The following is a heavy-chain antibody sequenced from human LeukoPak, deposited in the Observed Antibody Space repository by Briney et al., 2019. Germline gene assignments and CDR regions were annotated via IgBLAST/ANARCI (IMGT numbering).Heavy chain of an antibody. V-gene: IGHV4-59*01. D-gene: IGHD6-13*01. J-gene: IGHJ3*02. CDR2: IYYSGST. CDR3: AREPYSSRDGAFDI. Sequence: SETLSLTCTVSGGSISSYYWSWIRQPPGKGLEWIGYIYYSGSTNYNPSLKSRVTISVDTSKNQFSLKLSSVTAADTAVYYCAREPYSSRDGAFDIWGQGTMVSVSS. CDR1: GGSISSYY.